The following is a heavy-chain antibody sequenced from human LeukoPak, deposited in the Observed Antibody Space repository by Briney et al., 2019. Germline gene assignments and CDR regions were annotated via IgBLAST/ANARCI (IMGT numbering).Heavy chain of an antibody. D-gene: IGHD3-16*01. CDR3: AARLRLGELGWFDY. CDR1: GGTFSSYA. Sequence: ASVKVSCKASGGTFSSYAISWVRQAPGQGLEWMGGIIPIFGTANYAQKFQGRVTITADKSTSTAYMELSSLRSEDTAVYYCAARLRLGELGWFDYWGQGTLVTVSS. CDR2: IIPIFGTA. J-gene: IGHJ4*02. V-gene: IGHV1-69*06.